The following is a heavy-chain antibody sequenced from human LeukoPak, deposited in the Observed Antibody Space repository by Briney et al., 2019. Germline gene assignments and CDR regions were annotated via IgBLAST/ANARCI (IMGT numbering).Heavy chain of an antibody. Sequence: ASVKVSCKASGYTFTSYYMHWVRQAPGQGLEWMGIINPSGGSTNYAQKFQGRVTMTEDTSTDTAYMELSSLRSEDTAVYYCATLYQGHLIAVAGYFDYWGQGTLVTVSS. D-gene: IGHD6-19*01. J-gene: IGHJ4*02. CDR2: INPSGGST. V-gene: IGHV1-46*01. CDR3: ATLYQGHLIAVAGYFDY. CDR1: GYTFTSYY.